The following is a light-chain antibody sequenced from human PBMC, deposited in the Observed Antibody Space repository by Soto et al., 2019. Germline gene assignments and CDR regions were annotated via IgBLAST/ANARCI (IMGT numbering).Light chain of an antibody. CDR2: SAS. V-gene: IGKV1-27*01. CDR3: QKYNSAPRT. J-gene: IGKJ1*01. Sequence: DIQMTQSPSSLSASVGDRVTITCRASQGISNYLAWYQQKPGKVPKLLIYSASTLQSGVPSRFSGSGSGTYFTITISSLQPEDVATYYCQKYNSAPRTFGQGTKLEIK. CDR1: QGISNY.